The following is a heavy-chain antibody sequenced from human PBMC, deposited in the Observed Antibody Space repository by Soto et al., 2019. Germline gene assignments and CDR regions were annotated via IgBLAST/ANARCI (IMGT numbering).Heavy chain of an antibody. CDR3: ARDVYARDAHQFDP. V-gene: IGHV4-31*03. J-gene: IGHJ5*02. D-gene: IGHD3-16*01. CDR2: IYYSGST. CDR1: GGSISSGGYY. Sequence: QVQLQESGPGLVKPSQTLSLTCTVSGGSISSGGYYWSWIRQHPGKGLEWIGYIYYSGSTYYNPSIKIRFNISVDTSKNQFSLKLSSVPAADTAVYYCARDVYARDAHQFDPWGQGTLVTVSS.